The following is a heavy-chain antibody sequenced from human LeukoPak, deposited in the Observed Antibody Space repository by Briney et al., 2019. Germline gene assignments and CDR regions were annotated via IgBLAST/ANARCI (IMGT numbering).Heavy chain of an antibody. V-gene: IGHV4-39*01. CDR1: GASISGGTYY. D-gene: IGHD1-26*01. CDR3: ARRGGSGRAFDY. Sequence: TPSETLSLTCSVSGASISGGTYYWGWIRQPPGKGLEWIGSIYYTGSTYDNPSLKSRVTISVDTSKNQFSLKLSSVTAADTAVYYCARRGGSGRAFDYWGQGPWSPSPQ. J-gene: IGHJ4*02. CDR2: IYYTGST.